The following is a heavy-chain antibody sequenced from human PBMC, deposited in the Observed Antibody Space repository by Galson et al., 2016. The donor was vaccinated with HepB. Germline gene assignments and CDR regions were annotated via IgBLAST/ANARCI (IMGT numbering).Heavy chain of an antibody. D-gene: IGHD6-19*01. CDR3: ARGFPWLVFY. CDR2: INAGNGNT. J-gene: IGHJ4*02. CDR1: GYTFTNFP. V-gene: IGHV1-3*01. Sequence: SVKVSCKASGYTFTNFPIHWVRQAPGQRLEWMGWINAGNGNTKYSQKFQGRVTITRDTSASTAYMELSSLRSEDTAVYYCARGFPWLVFYWGQGTLVTVSS.